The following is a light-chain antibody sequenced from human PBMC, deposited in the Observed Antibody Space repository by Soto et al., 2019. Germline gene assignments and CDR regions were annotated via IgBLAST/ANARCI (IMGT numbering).Light chain of an antibody. J-gene: IGLJ1*01. CDR1: SSVVGSYNL. V-gene: IGLV2-23*01. CDR2: DGS. Sequence: SVLAQPASVSRSPGQSITISCTGTSSVVGSYNLVSWYQQHPGKAPKLLIYDGSKRPSGVSNRFSESKSGNTASLTISGLQAEDEADYYCCSYVGNSAWVFGSGTKVTVL. CDR3: CSYVGNSAWV.